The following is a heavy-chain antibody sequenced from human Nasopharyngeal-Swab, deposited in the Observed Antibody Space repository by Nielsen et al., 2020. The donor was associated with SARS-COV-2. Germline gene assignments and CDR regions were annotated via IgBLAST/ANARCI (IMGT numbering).Heavy chain of an antibody. CDR3: ARSGYGNSDIDY. D-gene: IGHD6-13*01. CDR2: IIPIFGTA. CDR1: GGTFSSYA. Sequence: SVKVSCKASGGTFSSYAISWVRQAPGQGLEWMGGIIPIFGTADYAQKFQDRVTITADESTSTAYMELSSLRSEDTAVYYCARSGYGNSDIDYWGQGTLVTVSS. V-gene: IGHV1-69*13. J-gene: IGHJ4*02.